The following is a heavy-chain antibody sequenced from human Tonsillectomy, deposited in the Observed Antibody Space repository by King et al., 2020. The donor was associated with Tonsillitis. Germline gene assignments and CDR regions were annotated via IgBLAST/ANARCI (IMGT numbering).Heavy chain of an antibody. Sequence: QVQLIQSGAEVKKPGASVKVSCKVSGYTLTELSIHWVRQAPGKGLEWMGGFDPEDGETIHTQKFQARVTMTEYTSLDTAYMELSSLRSEDTAVYYCAATLERGSLLPLDYWGQGTLVTVSS. J-gene: IGHJ4*02. V-gene: IGHV1-24*01. CDR2: FDPEDGET. CDR3: AATLERGSLLPLDY. D-gene: IGHD3-16*01. CDR1: GYTLTELS.